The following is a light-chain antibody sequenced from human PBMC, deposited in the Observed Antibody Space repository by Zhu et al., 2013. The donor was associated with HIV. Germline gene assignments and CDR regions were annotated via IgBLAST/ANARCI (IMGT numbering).Light chain of an antibody. CDR1: QSISSN. CDR3: QQYNNWPPIT. Sequence: EIVMTQSPATLSVSPGERATLSCKASQSISSNLAWYQQKPGQAPRLLIYGASTRATDIPARFSGSGSGTEFTLTISSLQSEDFAVYFCQQYNNWPPITFGQGTRLEIK. J-gene: IGKJ5*01. CDR2: GAS. V-gene: IGKV3-15*01.